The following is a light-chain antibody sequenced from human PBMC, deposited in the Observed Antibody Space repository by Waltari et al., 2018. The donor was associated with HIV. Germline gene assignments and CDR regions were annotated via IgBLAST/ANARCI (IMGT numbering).Light chain of an antibody. CDR2: EVN. CDR3: SSFAGSNTVV. J-gene: IGLJ2*01. V-gene: IGLV2-8*01. Sequence: QSALTQPPSASGSLGQSVTISCSGTSDDIGGYNYVFWYQQYPAKAPKLLIYEVNKRPSWVPDRFSGSKSHNTASLTVSGLHAEDEAHYFCSSFAGSNTVVFGGGTKLTVL. CDR1: SDDIGGYNY.